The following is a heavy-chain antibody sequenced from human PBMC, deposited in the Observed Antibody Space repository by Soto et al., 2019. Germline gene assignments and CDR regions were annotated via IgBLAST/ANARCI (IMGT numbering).Heavy chain of an antibody. V-gene: IGHV1-69*01. CDR2: IIPIFGTA. CDR3: GYEDSSGGYYYYGMDV. Sequence: QVQLVQSGAEVKKPGSSVKVSCKASGGTFSSYAISWVRQAPGQGLEWMGGIIPIFGTANYAQKFQGRVTITADESTSTAYMELSSLRSEDTAVYYCGYEDSSGGYYYYGMDVWGQGTTVTVSS. CDR1: GGTFSSYA. J-gene: IGHJ6*02. D-gene: IGHD3-22*01.